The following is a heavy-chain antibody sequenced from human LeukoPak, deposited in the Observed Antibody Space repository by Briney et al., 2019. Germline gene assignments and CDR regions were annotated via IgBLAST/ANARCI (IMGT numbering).Heavy chain of an antibody. CDR1: GFTFSSYA. CDR2: ISGSGGST. V-gene: IGHV3-23*01. Sequence: GGSLRLSCAASGFTFSSYAMSWVRQAPGKGLEWVSAISGSGGSTYYADSVKGRFTISRDDSRNTLYLQMNSLRGDDTAVYYCAKDVGKWESLHSFDYWGQGTLVTVSS. D-gene: IGHD1-26*01. J-gene: IGHJ4*02. CDR3: AKDVGKWESLHSFDY.